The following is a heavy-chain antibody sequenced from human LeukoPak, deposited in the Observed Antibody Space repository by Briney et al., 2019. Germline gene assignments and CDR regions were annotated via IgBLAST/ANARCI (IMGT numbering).Heavy chain of an antibody. D-gene: IGHD2-15*01. CDR2: SGDGT. Sequence: GGSLRLSCVASGFTFSSYAMSCVRQAPGKGLEWVSCSGDGTYYADSVKGRFTISRDNSKNTLYLQMNSLRAEDTAVYYCAKRYCSGGICYSFFDYWGQGTLVTVSS. CDR1: GFTFSSYA. J-gene: IGHJ4*02. CDR3: AKRYCSGGICYSFFDY. V-gene: IGHV3-23*01.